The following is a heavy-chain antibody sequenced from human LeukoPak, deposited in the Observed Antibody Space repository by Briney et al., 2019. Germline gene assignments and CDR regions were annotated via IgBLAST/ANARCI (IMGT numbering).Heavy chain of an antibody. D-gene: IGHD6-19*01. CDR2: MKRDGSEI. V-gene: IGHV3-7*01. CDR1: GFTFSTYW. Sequence: GGSLRLSCSASGFTFSTYWMSWVRQAPGKGLEWVANMKRDGSEIYYVDSVKGRFTISRDDSKNTLYLQMNSLRADDTAVYYCARDGGSGLDYWGQGTLVPVSS. CDR3: ARDGGSGLDY. J-gene: IGHJ4*02.